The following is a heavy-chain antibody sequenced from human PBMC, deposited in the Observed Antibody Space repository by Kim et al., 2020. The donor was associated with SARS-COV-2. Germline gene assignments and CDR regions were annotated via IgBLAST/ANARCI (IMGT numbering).Heavy chain of an antibody. CDR1: GFRFSNYA. J-gene: IGHJ6*03. Sequence: GGSLRLSCAASGFRFSNYAMHWVRQAPGKGLEWVAVISYDGSDKYYADSVKGRFTISRDSSKNPLYLQMNSLRAEDTAVYYCARFFDGSGYYRNYFYYRGVWGRETTVTVSS. V-gene: IGHV3-30-3*01. CDR2: ISYDGSDK. D-gene: IGHD3-3*01. CDR3: ARFFDGSGYYRNYFYYRGV.